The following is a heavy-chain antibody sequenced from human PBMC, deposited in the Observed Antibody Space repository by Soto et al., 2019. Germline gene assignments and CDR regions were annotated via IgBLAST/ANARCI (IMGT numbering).Heavy chain of an antibody. Sequence: GGSLRLSCAASGFTFSSYAMSWVRQAPGKGLEWVSAISGSGGSTYYADSVKGRFTISRDNSKNTLYLQMNSLSAEDTAVYYCAKEARPITMVRGGTTNWFDPWGQGTLVTVSS. CDR3: AKEARPITMVRGGTTNWFDP. CDR2: ISGSGGST. V-gene: IGHV3-23*01. CDR1: GFTFSSYA. D-gene: IGHD3-10*01. J-gene: IGHJ5*02.